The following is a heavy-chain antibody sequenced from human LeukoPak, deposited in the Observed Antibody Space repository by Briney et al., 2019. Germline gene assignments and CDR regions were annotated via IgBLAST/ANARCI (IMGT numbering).Heavy chain of an antibody. D-gene: IGHD3-22*01. J-gene: IGHJ3*02. CDR1: GDSISSGDYY. CDR3: ARGPYSYDSSGAFDI. CDR2: ISSSGST. Sequence: SQTLSLTCTVSGDSISSGDYYWSWIRQPAGKGLEWIGRISSSGSTNYNPSLKSRVTISVDTSKNQFSLKLSSVTAADTAVYFCARGPYSYDSSGAFDIWGQGTMVTVPS. V-gene: IGHV4-61*02.